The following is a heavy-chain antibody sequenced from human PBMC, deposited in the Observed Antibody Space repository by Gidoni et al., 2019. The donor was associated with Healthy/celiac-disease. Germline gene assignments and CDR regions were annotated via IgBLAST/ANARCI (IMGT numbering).Heavy chain of an antibody. V-gene: IGHV3-30-3*01. J-gene: IGHJ6*02. CDR2: ISYEGSNK. CDR3: ARVDTAMVTGYYGMDV. D-gene: IGHD5-18*01. CDR1: GFTFSSYA. Sequence: QVQLVESGGGVVQPGRSLRLSCAASGFTFSSYAMHWVRQAPGKGLELVAVISYEGSNKYYADSVKGRFTISRDNSKNTLYLQMNSLRAEDTAVYYCARVDTAMVTGYYGMDVWGQGTTVTVSS.